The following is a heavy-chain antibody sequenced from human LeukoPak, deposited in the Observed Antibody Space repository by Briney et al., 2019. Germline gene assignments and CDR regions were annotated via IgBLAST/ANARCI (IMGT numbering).Heavy chain of an antibody. CDR3: ARTAYYDSSGRDY. D-gene: IGHD3-22*01. Sequence: SETLSLTCAVYDGSFSGYYWSWIRQPPGKGLEWIGEINHSGSTNYNPSLKSRGSISVDTSKNQFSLKLSSVTAADTAVYYCARTAYYDSSGRDYWGQGTLVTVSS. V-gene: IGHV4-34*01. CDR2: INHSGST. CDR1: DGSFSGYY. J-gene: IGHJ4*02.